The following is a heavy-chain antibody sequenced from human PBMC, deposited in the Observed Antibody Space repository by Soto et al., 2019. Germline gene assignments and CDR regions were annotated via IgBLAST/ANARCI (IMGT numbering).Heavy chain of an antibody. CDR1: GFTFSGSW. CDR2: INGDGSGT. J-gene: IGHJ4*02. V-gene: IGHV3-74*01. Sequence: EVQLVESGGGLVQPGGSLRLSCAASGFTFSGSWMHWVRQAPGKGLVLVSRINGDGSGTSYADFVKGRFTISRDDAKNALFLQMNGLRAEVTAVYYCARGIFGAGTANDFWCQGTLVTVSS. CDR3: ARGIFGAGTANDF. D-gene: IGHD3-3*01.